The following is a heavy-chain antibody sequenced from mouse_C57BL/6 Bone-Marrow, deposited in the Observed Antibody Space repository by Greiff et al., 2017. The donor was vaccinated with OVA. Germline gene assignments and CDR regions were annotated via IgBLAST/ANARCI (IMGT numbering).Heavy chain of an antibody. V-gene: IGHV10-3*01. CDR2: IRSKSSNYAT. CDR3: VREGDYGSRFYWYFDV. D-gene: IGHD1-1*01. J-gene: IGHJ1*03. CDR1: GFTFNTYA. Sequence: EVQRVESGGGLVQPKGSLKLSCAASGFTFNTYAMHWVRQAPGKGLEWVARIRSKSSNYATYYADSVKDRFTISRDDSQSMLYLQMNNLKTEDTAMYYCVREGDYGSRFYWYFDVWGTGTTVTVSS.